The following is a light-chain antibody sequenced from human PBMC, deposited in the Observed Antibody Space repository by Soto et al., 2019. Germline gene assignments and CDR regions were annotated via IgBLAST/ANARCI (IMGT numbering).Light chain of an antibody. CDR2: DAS. Sequence: EIVMTQSPATLSVSPGERATLSCRASQSVRSNLAWYQQKPGQAPRLLIYDASNRATGIPARFSGSGSGTDFTLTISSLEPEDFAVYYCQQRSDWLLTFGGGTKVDIK. CDR3: QQRSDWLLT. J-gene: IGKJ4*01. CDR1: QSVRSN. V-gene: IGKV3-11*01.